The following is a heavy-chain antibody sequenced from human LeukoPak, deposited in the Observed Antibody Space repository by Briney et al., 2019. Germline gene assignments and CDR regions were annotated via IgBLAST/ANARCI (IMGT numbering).Heavy chain of an antibody. CDR2: ISSSSSTI. CDR1: GFTFSSYS. Sequence: GGSLRLSCAASGFTFSSYSMNWVRQAPGKGLEWVSYISSSSSTIYYADSVKGRFTISRDNAKNSLYLQMNSLRAEDTAVYYCARDLLYYYDRSGYFDYWGQGTLVTVSS. J-gene: IGHJ4*02. CDR3: ARDLLYYYDRSGYFDY. D-gene: IGHD3-22*01. V-gene: IGHV3-48*01.